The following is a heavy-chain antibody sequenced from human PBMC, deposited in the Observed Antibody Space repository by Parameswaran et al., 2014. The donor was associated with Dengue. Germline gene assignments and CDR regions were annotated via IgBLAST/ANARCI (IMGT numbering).Heavy chain of an antibody. CDR2: ISAYNGNT. J-gene: IGHJ6*02. V-gene: IGHV1-18*01. Sequence: WVRQAPGQGLEWMGWISAYNGNTNYAQKLQGRVTMTTDTSTSTAYMELRSLRSDDTAVYYCARDYDFWSGYYTVRGPRLKENKGGMDVWGQGTTVTVSS. CDR3: ARDYDFWSGYYTVRGPRLKENKGGMDV. D-gene: IGHD3-3*01.